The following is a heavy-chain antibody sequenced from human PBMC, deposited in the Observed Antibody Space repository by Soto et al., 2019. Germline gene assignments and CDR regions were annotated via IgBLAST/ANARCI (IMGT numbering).Heavy chain of an antibody. CDR2: IYYSGST. D-gene: IGHD5-18*01. Sequence: QVQLQESGPGLVKPSETLSLTCTVSGGSVSSGSYYWSWIRQPPGKGLEWIGYIYYSGSTNYNPALKSRGTISVDTSKNQFSLKLSSVTAADTAVYYCARVLTATYAFDIWGQGTMVTVSS. CDR3: ARVLTATYAFDI. V-gene: IGHV4-61*01. CDR1: GGSVSSGSYY. J-gene: IGHJ3*02.